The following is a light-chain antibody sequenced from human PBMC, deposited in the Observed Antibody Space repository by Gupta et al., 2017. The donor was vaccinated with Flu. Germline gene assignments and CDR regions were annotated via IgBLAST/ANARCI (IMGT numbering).Light chain of an antibody. CDR1: QGLVYSDGNTY. Sequence: DVGMTQSQLFLAVTLGQPASISCRSSQGLVYSDGNTYLHWFQQRPGQSPRRLIHLVSSRDSGVPDRFSGSGSGTYFTLRISRVEADDVGVYYCRQGAHWPWTFGQGTKVEI. V-gene: IGKV2-30*01. J-gene: IGKJ1*01. CDR3: RQGAHWPWT. CDR2: LVS.